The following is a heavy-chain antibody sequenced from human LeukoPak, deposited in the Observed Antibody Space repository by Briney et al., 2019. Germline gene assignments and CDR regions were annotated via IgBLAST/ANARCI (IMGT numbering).Heavy chain of an antibody. CDR2: ISYDGSNK. CDR3: XRXPXXWLEPTPYFDY. J-gene: IGHJ4*02. D-gene: IGHD1-1*01. Sequence: GGSLRLSCAASGFTFSSYAMHWVRQAPGKGLEWVAVISYDGSNKYYADSVKGRFTISRDNSKNTLYLQMNSLRAEDTAVYYCXRXPXXWLEPTPYFDYWGQGTLVTVSS. CDR1: GFTFSSYA. V-gene: IGHV3-30-3*01.